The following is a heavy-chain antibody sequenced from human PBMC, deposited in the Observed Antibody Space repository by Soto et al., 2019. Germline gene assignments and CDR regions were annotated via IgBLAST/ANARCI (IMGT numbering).Heavy chain of an antibody. J-gene: IGHJ4*02. D-gene: IGHD3-3*01. V-gene: IGHV3-23*01. Sequence: EVQLLESGGGLVQPGGSLRLSCAASGCTFSSYAMSWVRQAPGKGLEWVSAISGSGGSTYYADSVKGRFTISRDNSKNTLYLQMNSLRAEDTAVYYCAKVRDSDFWSGYSHWGQGTLVTVSS. CDR1: GCTFSSYA. CDR3: AKVRDSDFWSGYSH. CDR2: ISGSGGST.